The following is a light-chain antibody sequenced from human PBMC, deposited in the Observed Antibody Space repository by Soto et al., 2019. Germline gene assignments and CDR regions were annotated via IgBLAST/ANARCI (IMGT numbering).Light chain of an antibody. V-gene: IGLV1-40*01. CDR3: QSYDSSLSGWV. CDR1: SSNIGAGYD. CDR2: GNS. J-gene: IGLJ3*02. Sequence: QSALTQPPSVSGAPGQRVTISCTGSSSNIGAGYDVHWYQQLPGTAPKLLIYGNSNRPSGVPDRFSGSKSGTSASLAITGLQAEDEADYYCQSYDSSLSGWVFGGGTKLTGL.